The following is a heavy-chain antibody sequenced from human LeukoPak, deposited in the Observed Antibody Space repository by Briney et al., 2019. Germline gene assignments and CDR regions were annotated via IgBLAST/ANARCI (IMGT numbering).Heavy chain of an antibody. V-gene: IGHV3-21*01. D-gene: IGHD3-9*01. CDR2: ISSSSSYI. Sequence: PGGSLRLSCAASGFTFSSYSMNWVRQAPGKWLEWVSSISSSSSYIYYADSVKGRFTISRDNAKNSLYLQMNSLRAEDTAVYYCARGEGYDILTGYYNANFDYWGQGTLVTVSS. J-gene: IGHJ4*02. CDR1: GFTFSSYS. CDR3: ARGEGYDILTGYYNANFDY.